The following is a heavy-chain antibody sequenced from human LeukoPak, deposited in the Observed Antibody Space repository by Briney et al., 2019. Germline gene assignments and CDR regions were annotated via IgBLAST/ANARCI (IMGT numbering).Heavy chain of an antibody. CDR3: ARERDGDYVDVFDY. Sequence: GGSLRLSCAASGFTFSSYGMHWVRQAPGKGLEWVAVIWYDGSNKYYADPVKGRFTISRDNSKNTLYLQMNSLRAEDTAVYYCARERDGDYVDVFDYWGQGTLVTVSS. V-gene: IGHV3-33*01. J-gene: IGHJ4*02. CDR2: IWYDGSNK. D-gene: IGHD4-17*01. CDR1: GFTFSSYG.